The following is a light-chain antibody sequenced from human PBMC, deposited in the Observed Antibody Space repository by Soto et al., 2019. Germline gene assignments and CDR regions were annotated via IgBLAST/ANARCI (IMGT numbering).Light chain of an antibody. Sequence: EVVMTPSPDTLSVSPAERATLSCRASQSVNSNLAWYQQKLGQAPRLLIYGASSRATGIPDRFSGSGSGTDFTLTIIRLEPEDFAVYYCQQYNNWPRTFGQGTKVDIK. V-gene: IGKV3D-15*01. CDR2: GAS. CDR3: QQYNNWPRT. J-gene: IGKJ1*01. CDR1: QSVNSN.